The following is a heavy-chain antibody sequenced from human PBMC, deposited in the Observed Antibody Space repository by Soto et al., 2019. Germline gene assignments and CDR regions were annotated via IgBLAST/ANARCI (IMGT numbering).Heavy chain of an antibody. CDR3: AKGRGGKTVANFGMDV. V-gene: IGHV1-46*01. CDR1: GDSVSNDY. D-gene: IGHD3-16*01. Sequence: ASVKVSCKASGDSVSNDYLHWVRQAPGQGFEWLGLISPFGGATAYAQRFKGRVTVTMDKSSTTFYLELSNLRSDDTAVYYCAKGRGGKTVANFGMDVWGQGVTVTVSS. J-gene: IGHJ6*02. CDR2: ISPFGGAT.